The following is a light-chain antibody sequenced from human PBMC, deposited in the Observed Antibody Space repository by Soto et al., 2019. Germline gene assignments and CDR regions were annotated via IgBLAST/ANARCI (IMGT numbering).Light chain of an antibody. CDR1: QSVSSY. CDR3: QQRSNWPPWT. V-gene: IGKV3-11*01. J-gene: IGKJ1*01. Sequence: EIVLTQSPATLSLSPGERATLSCRASQSVSSYLAWYQQKPGQAPRLLINGASNRATGIPARFSGRGSGTDFTLTISSLEPEDFAVYYCQQRSNWPPWTCGQGTKVEIK. CDR2: GAS.